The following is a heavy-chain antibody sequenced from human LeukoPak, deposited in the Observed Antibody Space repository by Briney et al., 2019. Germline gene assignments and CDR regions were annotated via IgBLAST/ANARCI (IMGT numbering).Heavy chain of an antibody. CDR2: IYTSGST. CDR1: GDSISGYY. Sequence: SETLSLTCTVSGDSISGYYWSWIRQPAGKGLEWIGRIYTSGSTKYNPSFQGRVTMSLDTSKNQFSLRLSSVTAADTAIYYCAKYKFGSDYFRNWAQGTLVTVSS. V-gene: IGHV4-4*07. D-gene: IGHD2/OR15-2a*01. CDR3: AKYKFGSDYFRN. J-gene: IGHJ4*02.